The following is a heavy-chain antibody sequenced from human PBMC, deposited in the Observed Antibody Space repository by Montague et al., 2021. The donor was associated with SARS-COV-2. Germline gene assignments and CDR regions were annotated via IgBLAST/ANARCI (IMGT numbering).Heavy chain of an antibody. CDR2: IDWDGDK. D-gene: IGHD7-27*01. CDR3: ARLSGVAPRCYYEGMDV. J-gene: IGHJ6*02. Sequence: PALVKPTQTLTLTCTFSGFSLRTAETCVGWIRQPPGKAPQWLARIDWDGDKYYSRTLETRVSISTDTAKTQVVLTMTNVDPMDTATYYCARLSGVAPRCYYEGMDVWGQGTAVTVSS. V-gene: IGHV2-70*11. CDR1: GFSLRTAETC.